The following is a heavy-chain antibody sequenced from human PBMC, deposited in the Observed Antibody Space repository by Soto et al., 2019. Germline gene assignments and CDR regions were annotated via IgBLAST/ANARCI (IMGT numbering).Heavy chain of an antibody. CDR2: IDGSGYT. D-gene: IGHD3-3*01. J-gene: IGHJ4*02. Sequence: PSETLSLTCTVSGGSISTGGYYWSWIRQYPGKGLECLGYIDGSGYTFYNTSLQSRLTLSMDTSKNQFSLKLSSATAADTAVYFCARKQAGFFYGIDYWGQGTLVTVSS. CDR1: GGSISTGGYY. CDR3: ARKQAGFFYGIDY. V-gene: IGHV4-31*03.